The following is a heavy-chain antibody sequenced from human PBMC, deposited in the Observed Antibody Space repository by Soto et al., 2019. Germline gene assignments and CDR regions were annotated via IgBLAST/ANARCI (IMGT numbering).Heavy chain of an antibody. V-gene: IGHV2-70*01. CDR1: GFSLSTSGMC. D-gene: IGHD1-20*01. CDR3: ARVITGTTNEYYYYYYGMDV. J-gene: IGHJ6*02. Sequence: ESGPTLVNPTQTLTLTCTFSGFSLSTSGMCVSWIRQPPGKALEWLALIDWDDDKYYSTSLKTRLTISKDTSKNQVVLTMTNMDPVDTATYYCARVITGTTNEYYYYYYGMDVWGQGTTVTVSS. CDR2: IDWDDDK.